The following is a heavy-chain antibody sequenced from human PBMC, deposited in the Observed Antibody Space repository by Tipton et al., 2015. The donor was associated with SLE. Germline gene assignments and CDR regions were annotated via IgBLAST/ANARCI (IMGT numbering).Heavy chain of an antibody. CDR2: ISYSGSS. Sequence: TLSLTCTVSGDSISSYHWSWIRQSPGKGLEWIGDISYSGSSNYKTSLKSRVTISTDSSKNQFFLNLNSVTTVDTAVYYCARAYSEGWSYFDLWGPGALVIVSS. V-gene: IGHV4-59*01. J-gene: IGHJ4*02. D-gene: IGHD1-26*01. CDR1: GDSISSYH. CDR3: ARAYSEGWSYFDL.